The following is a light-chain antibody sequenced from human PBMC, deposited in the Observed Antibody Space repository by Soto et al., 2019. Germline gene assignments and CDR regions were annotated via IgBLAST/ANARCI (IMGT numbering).Light chain of an antibody. J-gene: IGLJ2*01. V-gene: IGLV2-14*01. CDR3: SSYTSSSTLV. Sequence: QSVLTQPASVSGSPGQSITISCTGTSSDVGGYNYVSWYQQHPGKAPKFMIYDVSNRPSGVSNRFSGSKSGNTASLTISGLQAYDEADYYCSSYTSSSTLVFGGGTKLTVL. CDR1: SSDVGGYNY. CDR2: DVS.